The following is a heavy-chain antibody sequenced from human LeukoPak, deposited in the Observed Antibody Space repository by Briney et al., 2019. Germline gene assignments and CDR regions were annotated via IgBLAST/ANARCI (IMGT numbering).Heavy chain of an antibody. CDR3: ARFRPGDFWSGYDAFDI. Sequence: ASVKVSCKASGYTFTSYDINWVRQATGQGLEWMGWMNPNSGNTGYAQKFQGRVTITRNTSISTAYTELSSLRSEDTAVYYCARFRPGDFWSGYDAFDIWGQGTMVTVSS. V-gene: IGHV1-8*03. CDR2: MNPNSGNT. CDR1: GYTFTSYD. J-gene: IGHJ3*02. D-gene: IGHD3-3*01.